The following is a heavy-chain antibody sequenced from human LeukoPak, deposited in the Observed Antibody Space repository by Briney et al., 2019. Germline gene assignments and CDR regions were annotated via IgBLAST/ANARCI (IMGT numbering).Heavy chain of an antibody. CDR3: AKDRCGGAAAGLIDY. CDR1: GFTFNNYA. V-gene: IGHV3-23*01. Sequence: PGGSLRLSCAASGFTFNNYAMNWVHQAPGKGLEWVSGISGSGGSTYYADSVKGRFTISRDNSKNTLYLQMNSLRAEDTAVYYCAKDRCGGAAAGLIDYWGQGTLVTVSS. CDR2: ISGSGGST. J-gene: IGHJ4*02. D-gene: IGHD6-13*01.